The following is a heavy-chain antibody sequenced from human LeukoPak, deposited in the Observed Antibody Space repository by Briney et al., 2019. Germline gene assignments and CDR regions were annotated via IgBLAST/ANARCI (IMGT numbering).Heavy chain of an antibody. J-gene: IGHJ6*03. Sequence: GGSLRLSCAASGFTFSSYSMNWVRQAPGKGLEWVSSISSSSSYIYYADSVKGRFTISRDNAKNSLYLQMGSLRAEDMAVYYCARDAELGYYYMDVWGKGTTVTVSS. CDR1: GFTFSSYS. CDR2: ISSSSSYI. V-gene: IGHV3-21*01. CDR3: ARDAELGYYYMDV. D-gene: IGHD3-16*01.